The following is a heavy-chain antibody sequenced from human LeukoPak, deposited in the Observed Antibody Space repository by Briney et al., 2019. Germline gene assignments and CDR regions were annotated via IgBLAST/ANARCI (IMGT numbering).Heavy chain of an antibody. CDR1: GGSISDYY. V-gene: IGHV4-4*09. Sequence: SETLSLICTVSGGSISDYYWSWIRQPPGKGLEWIGYIYTIGSTKYTPSLKSRVTISGDTSKNQFSLKLSSVTAADTAIYYCARHGSSSRPFDYWGQGILVTVSS. D-gene: IGHD2-15*01. J-gene: IGHJ4*02. CDR2: IYTIGST. CDR3: ARHGSSSRPFDY.